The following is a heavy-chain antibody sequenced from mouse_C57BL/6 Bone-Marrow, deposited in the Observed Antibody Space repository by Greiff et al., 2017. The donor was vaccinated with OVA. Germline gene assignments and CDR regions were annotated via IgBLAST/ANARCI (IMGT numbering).Heavy chain of an antibody. V-gene: IGHV1-39*01. CDR2: INPNYGST. CDR1: GYSFTDYY. D-gene: IGHD2-4*01. Sequence: VKLQQSGPELVKPGASVKISCKASGYSFTDYYMNWVKQSTGKSLAWIGVINPNYGSTSYNQKFKGKATLTVDQSSSTAYMQLNSLTSEDAAVYYCESIDYDWFAYWGQGTLVTVSA. J-gene: IGHJ3*01. CDR3: ESIDYDWFAY.